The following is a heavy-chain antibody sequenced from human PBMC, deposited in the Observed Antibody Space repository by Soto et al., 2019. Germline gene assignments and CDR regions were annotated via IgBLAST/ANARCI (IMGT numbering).Heavy chain of an antibody. CDR2: IYYSGST. CDR1: GGSLSRYY. V-gene: IGHV4-59*01. CDR3: AKNYGNAFDI. J-gene: IGHJ3*02. D-gene: IGHD3-10*01. Sequence: SETLSLTCTVSGGSLSRYYWSWIRQPPGKGLEWIGYIYYSGSTNYNPSLKSRVTISVDTSKNQFSLKLSSVTAADTAVYYCAKNYGNAFDIWGQGTMVTV.